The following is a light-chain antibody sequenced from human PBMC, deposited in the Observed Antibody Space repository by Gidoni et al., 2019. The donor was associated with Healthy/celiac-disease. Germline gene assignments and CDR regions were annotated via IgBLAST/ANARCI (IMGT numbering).Light chain of an antibody. J-gene: IGKJ1*01. CDR1: QSVSSSY. V-gene: IGKV3-20*01. CDR2: GAS. CDR3: QQYGSSPWT. Sequence: EIVLPQSPGTLSLSPGERATLSCWASQSVSSSYLAWYQQKPGQAPRLLIYGASSRATGIPDRFSDIGSGTDFTLTISRLEPEDFALYYCQQYGSSPWTFGQGTKVEIK.